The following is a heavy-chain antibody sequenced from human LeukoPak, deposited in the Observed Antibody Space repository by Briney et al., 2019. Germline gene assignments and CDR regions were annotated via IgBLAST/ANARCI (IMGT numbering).Heavy chain of an antibody. CDR1: GFTFDDHG. CDR3: ARGRGSIYYESDY. D-gene: IGHD1-26*01. J-gene: IGHJ4*02. CDR2: IDASGTTI. Sequence: PGGSLRLSCGASGFTFDDHGMSWVRQAPGKGLEWLSYIDASGTTIYYADSVKGRFTMSRDNAKNSLYLQMNTLRADDTAVYYCARGRGSIYYESDYWGQGTLVTVSS. V-gene: IGHV3-48*03.